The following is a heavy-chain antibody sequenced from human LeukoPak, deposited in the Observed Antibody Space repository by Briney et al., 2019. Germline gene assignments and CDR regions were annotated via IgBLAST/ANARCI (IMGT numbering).Heavy chain of an antibody. J-gene: IGHJ4*02. Sequence: PSETLSLTCTVSGGSISSTSSSWGWIRQPPGKGLEWIGTIDYSGSTDYNPALKSRVTISVDTSKNQFSLKLSSVTAADTAVYYCARVPITMIVVGFDYWGQGTLVTVSS. V-gene: IGHV4-39*07. CDR1: GGSISSTSSS. CDR3: ARVPITMIVVGFDY. CDR2: IDYSGST. D-gene: IGHD3-22*01.